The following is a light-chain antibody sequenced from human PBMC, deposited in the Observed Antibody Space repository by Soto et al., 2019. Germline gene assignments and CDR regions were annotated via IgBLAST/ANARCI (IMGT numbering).Light chain of an antibody. CDR1: QDIRND. J-gene: IGKJ1*01. CDR2: AAS. Sequence: IQMTQSPSSLSASVGDRVTITCRASQDIRNDLGWYQQKKGKAPKVLIYAASNLQSGVPSRFRGSGSGTEFTLTISRLQPEDFETYYCLQDYNYPRTFGQGTKVDIK. CDR3: LQDYNYPRT. V-gene: IGKV1-6*01.